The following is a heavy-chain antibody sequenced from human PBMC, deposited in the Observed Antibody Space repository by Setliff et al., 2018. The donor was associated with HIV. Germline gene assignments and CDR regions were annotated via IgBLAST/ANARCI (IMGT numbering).Heavy chain of an antibody. V-gene: IGHV4-59*11. CDR2: FYHTGST. CDR1: GGSIRSHY. Sequence: ASETLSLTCTVSGGSIRSHYWSWIRQPPGKGLEWIGSFYHTGSTRYNPSLKSRTTMSLDTSRNQVSLKLSSVSAADTAVYYCARDQGLELRGDYYYYGMDVWGQGTTVTVSS. J-gene: IGHJ6*02. D-gene: IGHD1-7*01. CDR3: ARDQGLELRGDYYYYGMDV.